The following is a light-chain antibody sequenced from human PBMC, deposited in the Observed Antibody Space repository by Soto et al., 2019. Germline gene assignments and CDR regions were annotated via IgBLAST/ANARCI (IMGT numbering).Light chain of an antibody. Sequence: EIVMTQSPATLSVSPGERATLSCRASQSVSSNLAWYQQKPGRAPRLLIYGASTRATGIPARFSGSGSGTEFTLNISSLQSEDFAVYYWQQYNNWPPHTFGQGTKLEIK. CDR2: GAS. CDR3: QQYNNWPPHT. CDR1: QSVSSN. J-gene: IGKJ2*01. V-gene: IGKV3-15*01.